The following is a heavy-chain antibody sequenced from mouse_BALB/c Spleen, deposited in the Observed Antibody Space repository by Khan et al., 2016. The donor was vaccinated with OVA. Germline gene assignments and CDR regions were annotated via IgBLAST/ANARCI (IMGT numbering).Heavy chain of an antibody. CDR3: AYSSYDPRYFDV. CDR1: GFNIRDNY. J-gene: IGHJ1*01. V-gene: IGHV14-3*02. Sequence: VQLQQSGAELVKPGASVKLSCTASGFNIRDNYIHWVKQRPEQGLEWIGRIAPDNGNPKYDPKFKGKATITADTSSNTAYLQVSSLTSEDSAVYYCAYSSYDPRYFDVWGAGTTVTVSS. D-gene: IGHD2-3*01. CDR2: IAPDNGNP.